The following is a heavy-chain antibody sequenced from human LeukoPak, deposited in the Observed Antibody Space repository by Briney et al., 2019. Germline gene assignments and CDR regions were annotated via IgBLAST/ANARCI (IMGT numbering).Heavy chain of an antibody. CDR1: GFTFNNYE. CDR3: ARGANHYGFDY. CDR2: FPNIGSVI. Sequence: PGGSLRLSCAASGFTFNNYEMNWVRQAPGKGLEWISYFPNIGSVIYYADSVRGRFTISRDNSKNSLYLQMSSLRAEDTAVYYCARGANHYGFDYWGQGTLVTVSS. D-gene: IGHD3-10*01. V-gene: IGHV3-48*03. J-gene: IGHJ4*02.